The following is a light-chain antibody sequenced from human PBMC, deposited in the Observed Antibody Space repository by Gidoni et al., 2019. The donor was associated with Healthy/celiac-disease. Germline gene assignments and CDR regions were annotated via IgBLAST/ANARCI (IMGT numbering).Light chain of an antibody. CDR3: AAWDDSLSGHWV. CDR2: SNN. CDR1: SSNIGSNY. J-gene: IGLJ3*02. Sequence: IYGSGSSSNIGSNYVYWYQQLPGTAPKLLIYSNNQRPSGVPDRFSGSKSGTSASLAISGLRSEDEADYYCAAWDDSLSGHWVFGGGTKLTVL. V-gene: IGLV1-47*02.